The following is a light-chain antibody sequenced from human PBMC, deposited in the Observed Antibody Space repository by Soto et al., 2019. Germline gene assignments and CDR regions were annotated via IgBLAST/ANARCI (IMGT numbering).Light chain of an antibody. V-gene: IGLV2-8*01. CDR1: SSDVGGYKY. CDR2: EVS. CDR3: SSYAGNNNFVI. Sequence: QSALTQPASVSGSPGQSITISCSGTSSDVGGYKYVSWYQQHPGKAPTLMMYEVSKRPSGVPDRFSGSKSGNTASLTVSGLQAEDEADYYCSSYAGNNNFVIFGGGTKVTVL. J-gene: IGLJ2*01.